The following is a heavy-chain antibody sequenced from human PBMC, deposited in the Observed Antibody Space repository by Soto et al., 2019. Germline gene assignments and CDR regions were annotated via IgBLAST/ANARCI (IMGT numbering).Heavy chain of an antibody. V-gene: IGHV2-5*02. CDR3: AHGEYSSDGWCPFDY. Sequence: SCPTLVNPTQTLTLTCTLSGFSLNASGARVGWIRQPPGKALEWLALIYWDDGKSYSPSLKTRLTVTKDTLKKQVVITMTNMEPADTVTYYCAHGEYSSDGWCPFDYWEQGTLVTVSS. D-gene: IGHD5-18*01. CDR1: GFSLNASGAR. J-gene: IGHJ4*02. CDR2: IYWDDGK.